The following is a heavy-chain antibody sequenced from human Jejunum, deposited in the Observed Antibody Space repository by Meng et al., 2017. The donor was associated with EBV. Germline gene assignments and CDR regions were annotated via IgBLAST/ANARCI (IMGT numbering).Heavy chain of an antibody. CDR3: ARGGPDFGDYVPFDY. CDR2: IYHIGST. D-gene: IGHD4-17*01. V-gene: IGHV4-30-2*01. CDR1: GDSITRGAYL. Sequence: QLHVQGSGSGLVKPSQTWSLTCAASGDSITRGAYLWSWIRQPPGKGLEWIGNIYHIGSTYYNPSLKSRVTISVDRSKNQFSLKLTSVTAADTAVYYCARGGPDFGDYVPFDYWGQGTLVTVSS. J-gene: IGHJ4*02.